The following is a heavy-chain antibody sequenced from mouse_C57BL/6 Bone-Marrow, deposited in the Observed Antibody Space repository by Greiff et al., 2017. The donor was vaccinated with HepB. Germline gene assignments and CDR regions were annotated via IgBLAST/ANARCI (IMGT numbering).Heavy chain of an antibody. J-gene: IGHJ3*01. CDR1: GYTFTSYW. CDR2: IYPGSGST. V-gene: IGHV1-55*01. CDR3: AGKGYDYDVDWFAY. D-gene: IGHD2-4*01. Sequence: QVQLQQPGAELVKPGASVKMSCKASGYTFTSYWITWVKQRPGQGLEWIGDIYPGSGSTNYNEKFKSKATLTVDTSSSTAYMQLSSLTSEDSAVYYCAGKGYDYDVDWFAYWGQGTLVTVSA.